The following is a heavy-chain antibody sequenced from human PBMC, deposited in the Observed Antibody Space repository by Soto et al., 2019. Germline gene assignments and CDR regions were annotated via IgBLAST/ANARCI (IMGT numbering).Heavy chain of an antibody. Sequence: PGGSLRLSCAASGFTFSSYGMHWVRQAPGKGLEWVAVIWYDGSNKYYADSVKGRFTISRDNSKNTLYLQMNSLRAEDTAVYYCARDWSSSWYGWKELSKLYYYYYGMDVWGQGTTVTVSS. CDR3: ARDWSSSWYGWKELSKLYYYYYGMDV. CDR1: GFTFSSYG. J-gene: IGHJ6*02. D-gene: IGHD6-13*01. V-gene: IGHV3-33*01. CDR2: IWYDGSNK.